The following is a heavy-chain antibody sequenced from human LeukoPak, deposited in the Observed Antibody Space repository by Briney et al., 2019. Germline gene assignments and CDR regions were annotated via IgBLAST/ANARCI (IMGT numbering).Heavy chain of an antibody. CDR3: ARGGSYVAFDI. J-gene: IGHJ3*02. V-gene: IGHV3-72*01. CDR1: GFTFSDHY. Sequence: GGSLRLSCSASGFTFSDHYMDWVRQAPGKGLEWVGRTRNKANSYSTEYAASVKGRFTISRDDSKNSLYLQMNSLKTEDTAVYYCARGGSYVAFDIWGQGTMVTVSS. D-gene: IGHD1-26*01. CDR2: TRNKANSYST.